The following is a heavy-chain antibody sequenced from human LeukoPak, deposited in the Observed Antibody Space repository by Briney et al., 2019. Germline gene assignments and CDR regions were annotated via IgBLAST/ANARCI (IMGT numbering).Heavy chain of an antibody. CDR1: GFTFSSYV. CDR3: ARVKVVDIVVVVAATERPFDY. D-gene: IGHD2-15*01. V-gene: IGHV3-23*01. CDR2: ISGGGGST. Sequence: PGGSLRLSCAASGFTFSSYVMSWVRQAPGKGLEWVSAISGGGGSTYYADSVKGRFTISRDNSKNTLYLQMNSLRAEDTAVYYCARVKVVDIVVVVAATERPFDYWGQGTLVTVSS. J-gene: IGHJ4*02.